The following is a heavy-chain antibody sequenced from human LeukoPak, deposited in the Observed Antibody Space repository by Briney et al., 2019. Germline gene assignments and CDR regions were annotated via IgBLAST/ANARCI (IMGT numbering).Heavy chain of an antibody. V-gene: IGHV3-23*01. CDR3: AKGGTTRSLYWYPVVIGFDY. CDR2: ISGSGGST. D-gene: IGHD2-15*01. J-gene: IGHJ4*02. Sequence: GGSLRLSCAASGFTFSSYAMSWVRQAPGKGLEWVSAISGSGGSTYYADSVKGRFTISRDNSKNTLYLQMNSLRAEDTAVYYCAKGGTTRSLYWYPVVIGFDYWGQGTLVTVSS. CDR1: GFTFSSYA.